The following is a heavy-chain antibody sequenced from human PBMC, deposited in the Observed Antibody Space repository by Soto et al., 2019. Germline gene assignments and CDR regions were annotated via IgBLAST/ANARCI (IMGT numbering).Heavy chain of an antibody. V-gene: IGHV1-2*02. Sequence: ASVEVSCEASGYSFTKYHMHWVRQAPGQGLEWMGWINPGSGVTNQAQKFQGRVTMTRDTSITTTYMELNSLTSDDTAVYYCARVARHKNARFDTWGPVALLTVSS. D-gene: IGHD1-1*01. J-gene: IGHJ4*02. CDR1: GYSFTKYH. CDR3: ARVARHKNARFDT. CDR2: INPGSGVT.